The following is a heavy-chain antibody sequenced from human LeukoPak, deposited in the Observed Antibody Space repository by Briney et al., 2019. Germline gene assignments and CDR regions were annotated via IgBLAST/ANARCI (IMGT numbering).Heavy chain of an antibody. J-gene: IGHJ4*02. CDR2: ISRNSGSI. Sequence: GRSLRLSCAASGFTFDDYAMHWVRQAPGKGLEWVSGISRNSGSIGYADSVKGRFTISRDNAKNSLYLQMNSLRVEDTAFYYCAKDESVVVTGRFDYWGQGTLVTVSS. D-gene: IGHD2-21*02. CDR3: AKDESVVVTGRFDY. V-gene: IGHV3-9*01. CDR1: GFTFDDYA.